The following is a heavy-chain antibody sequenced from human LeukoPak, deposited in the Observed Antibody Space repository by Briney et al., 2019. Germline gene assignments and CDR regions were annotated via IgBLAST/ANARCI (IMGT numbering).Heavy chain of an antibody. CDR2: IKSDGSSP. CDR3: ARDPGGGGAKGHNWFDP. Sequence: GGSLRLSCAASGFTFSSYWMHWVRQAPGKGLVWVSRIKSDGSSPSYADSVKGRFTISRDNAKNTLYLQMNSLRAEDTAVYYCARDPGGGGAKGHNWFDPWGQGTLVTVSS. V-gene: IGHV3-74*01. J-gene: IGHJ5*02. D-gene: IGHD2-21*01. CDR1: GFTFSSYW.